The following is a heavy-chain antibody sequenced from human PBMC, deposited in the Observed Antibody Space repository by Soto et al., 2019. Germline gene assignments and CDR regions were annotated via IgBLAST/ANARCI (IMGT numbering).Heavy chain of an antibody. CDR2: IHTYNGNR. Sequence: VKVSCKASGYTFTSYGISWVRQAPGQGLEWVGWIHTYNGNRNFPQKFQGRVTLTTDTSTSTAYMELRSLRSDDTAVYYCARDSDYNIAYWGQGTLVTVSS. V-gene: IGHV1-18*01. CDR3: ARDSDYNIAY. J-gene: IGHJ4*02. CDR1: GYTFTSYG. D-gene: IGHD4-4*01.